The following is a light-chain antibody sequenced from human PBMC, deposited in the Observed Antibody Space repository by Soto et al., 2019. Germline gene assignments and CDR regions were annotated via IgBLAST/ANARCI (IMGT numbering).Light chain of an antibody. V-gene: IGKV1-17*01. CDR3: LQHNNYPWT. J-gene: IGKJ1*01. CDR2: AAS. Sequence: DIQMTQSPSSLSASVGDRVTITCRASQGIRNYLGWYQQKPGKAPKRLIYAASGLQSGVPSRFSGSGSGTDFTLTISSLQTEDFATYYCLQHNNYPWTFGQGTKVEIK. CDR1: QGIRNY.